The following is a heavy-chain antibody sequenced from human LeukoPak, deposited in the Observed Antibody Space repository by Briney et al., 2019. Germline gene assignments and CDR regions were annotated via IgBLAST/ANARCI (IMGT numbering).Heavy chain of an antibody. CDR3: ARYSGSCIGSTFDRYFDL. Sequence: ASVKVSCKASGYTFTGYYMHWVRQAPGQGLEWMGWINPNTGGTDYAQKFQGRVTMTRDTSISTAYMNLSGLSSDDTAVYYCARYSGSCIGSTFDRYFDLWGPGNLVTVSS. J-gene: IGHJ2*01. CDR2: INPNTGGT. V-gene: IGHV1-2*02. D-gene: IGHD2-15*01. CDR1: GYTFTGYY.